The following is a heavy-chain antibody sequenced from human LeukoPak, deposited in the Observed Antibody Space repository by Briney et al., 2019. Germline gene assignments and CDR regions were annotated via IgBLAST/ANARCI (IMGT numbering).Heavy chain of an antibody. D-gene: IGHD4-23*01. Sequence: PGGSLRLSCSASGFTFSSYAMHWVRQAPGKGLEYVSAISSNGGSTYYADSVKGRFTISRDNAKNSLYLQMNSLRAEDTAIYYCARSFYVGKSDYWGQGTLVTVSS. V-gene: IGHV3-64*04. CDR3: ARSFYVGKSDY. J-gene: IGHJ4*02. CDR2: ISSNGGST. CDR1: GFTFSSYA.